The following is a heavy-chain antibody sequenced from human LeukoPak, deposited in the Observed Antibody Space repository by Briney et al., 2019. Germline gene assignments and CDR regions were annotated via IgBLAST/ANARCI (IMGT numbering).Heavy chain of an antibody. CDR2: ISYDGSNK. J-gene: IGHJ3*02. Sequence: GGSLRLSCAASGFTFSSYGMHWVRQAPGKGLEWVAVISYDGSNKYYADSVKGRFTISRDNSKNTLYLQMNSLRAEDTAVYYCAKDLGDGYNEGDAFDIWGQGTTVTVSS. V-gene: IGHV3-30*18. CDR3: AKDLGDGYNEGDAFDI. D-gene: IGHD5-24*01. CDR1: GFTFSSYG.